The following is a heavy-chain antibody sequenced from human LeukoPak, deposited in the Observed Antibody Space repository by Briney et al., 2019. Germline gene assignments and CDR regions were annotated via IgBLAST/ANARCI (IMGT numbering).Heavy chain of an antibody. Sequence: ATVKVSCKASGGTFSSYAISWVRQAPGQGLEWMGGIIPIFGTANYAQKFQGRVTITADESTSTAYMELSSLRSEDTAVYYCARDKNLAQAAFDIWSQGTMVTVSS. CDR2: IIPIFGTA. D-gene: IGHD2/OR15-2a*01. V-gene: IGHV1-69*13. CDR3: ARDKNLAQAAFDI. J-gene: IGHJ3*02. CDR1: GGTFSSYA.